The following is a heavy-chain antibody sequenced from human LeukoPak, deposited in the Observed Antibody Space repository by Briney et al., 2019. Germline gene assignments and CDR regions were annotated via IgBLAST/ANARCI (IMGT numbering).Heavy chain of an antibody. CDR2: ISGSGGST. Sequence: GGSLRLSCAASGFTFSSYALSWVRQAPGKGLEWVSAISGSGGSTYYADSVKGRFTISRDNAKNSPYLQMNSLRAEDTAVYYCARQIRITMVRGVIRYMDVWGKGTTVTISS. CDR1: GFTFSSYA. V-gene: IGHV3-23*01. D-gene: IGHD3-10*01. J-gene: IGHJ6*03. CDR3: ARQIRITMVRGVIRYMDV.